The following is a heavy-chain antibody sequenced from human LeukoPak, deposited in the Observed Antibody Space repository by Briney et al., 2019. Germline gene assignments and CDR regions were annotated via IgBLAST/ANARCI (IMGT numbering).Heavy chain of an antibody. J-gene: IGHJ4*02. D-gene: IGHD6-19*01. CDR1: GYTFTGYY. CDR2: INPNSGGT. Sequence: ASVKVSCKASGYTFTGYYMHWVRQAPGQGLEWMGWINPNSGGTNYAQKFQGWVTMTRDTSISTAYTELSRLRSDDTAVYYCARDFGSSGWYPGYWGQGTLVTVSS. CDR3: ARDFGSSGWYPGY. V-gene: IGHV1-2*04.